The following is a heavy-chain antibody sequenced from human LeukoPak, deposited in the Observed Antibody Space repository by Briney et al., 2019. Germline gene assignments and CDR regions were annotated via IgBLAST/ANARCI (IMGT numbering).Heavy chain of an antibody. V-gene: IGHV3-30*04. CDR1: GFTFSSYA. CDR3: ARDSSRIAAAGVALFDY. CDR2: ISYDGSNK. D-gene: IGHD6-13*01. Sequence: GGSLRLCWTASGFTFSSYAMHWVRQAPGKGLEWVAVISYDGSNKYYADSVKGRFTISRDNSKNTLYLQMNSLRAEDTAVYYCARDSSRIAAAGVALFDYWGQGTLVTVSS. J-gene: IGHJ4*02.